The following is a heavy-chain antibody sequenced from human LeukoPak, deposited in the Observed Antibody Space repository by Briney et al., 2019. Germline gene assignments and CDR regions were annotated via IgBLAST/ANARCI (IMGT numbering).Heavy chain of an antibody. CDR1: GFTFSSYA. Sequence: GGSLRLSCAASGFTFSSYAMSWVRQAPGKGMEWVSAISGSGGSTYYADSVKGRFTIPRNNSENTLYLQMNSLRAEYTAVYYCAKFYWPTRWGQGTLVTVSS. V-gene: IGHV3-23*01. CDR3: AKFYWPTR. CDR2: ISGSGGST. J-gene: IGHJ4*02. D-gene: IGHD2-8*02.